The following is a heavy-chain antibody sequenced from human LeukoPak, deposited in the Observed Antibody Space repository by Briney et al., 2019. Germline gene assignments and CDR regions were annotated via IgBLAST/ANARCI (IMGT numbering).Heavy chain of an antibody. J-gene: IGHJ3*01. D-gene: IGHD3-10*01. CDR2: IYYSGST. Sequence: SETLSLTCTVSGGSISSYYWSWIRQPPGKGLEWIGYIYYSGSTNYNPSLKSRVTISVDTSKNQFSLKLSSVTAADTAVYYCAENRGSERTFDLWGQGTMVTVSS. V-gene: IGHV4-59*01. CDR1: GGSISSYY. CDR3: AENRGSERTFDL.